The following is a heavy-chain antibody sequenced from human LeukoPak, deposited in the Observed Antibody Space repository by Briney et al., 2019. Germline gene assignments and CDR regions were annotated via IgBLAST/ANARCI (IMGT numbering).Heavy chain of an antibody. CDR3: ARRGRDEEIWPFDY. CDR1: GGTFSSYA. V-gene: IGHV1-69*04. D-gene: IGHD5-24*01. Sequence: SVKVSCKASGGTFSSYAISWVRQAPGQGLEWMGRIIPILGIANYAQKFQGRVTITADKSTSTAYMELSSLRSEDTAVYYCARRGRDEEIWPFDYWGQGTLVTVSS. CDR2: IIPILGIA. J-gene: IGHJ4*02.